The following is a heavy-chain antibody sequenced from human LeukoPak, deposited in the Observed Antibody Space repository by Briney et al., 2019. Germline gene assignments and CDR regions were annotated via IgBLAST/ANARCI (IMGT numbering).Heavy chain of an antibody. Sequence: SQTLSLTCAISGDSVSSNSAARNWIRQSPSRGLEWLGRTYYRSKWYNDYAVSVKSRITINPDTSKNQFSLQLNSVTPEDTAVYYCAREARPQWLVRLDYFDYWGQGTLVTVSS. V-gene: IGHV6-1*01. J-gene: IGHJ4*02. CDR1: GDSVSSNSAA. CDR2: TYYRSKWYN. D-gene: IGHD6-19*01. CDR3: AREARPQWLVRLDYFDY.